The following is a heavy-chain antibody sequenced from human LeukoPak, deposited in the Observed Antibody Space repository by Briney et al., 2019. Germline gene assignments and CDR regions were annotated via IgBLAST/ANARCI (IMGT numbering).Heavy chain of an antibody. CDR3: ARAVNTFDY. V-gene: IGHV3-48*04. CDR2: INSGSSTI. CDR1: GFTFSSNA. J-gene: IGHJ4*02. D-gene: IGHD4-17*01. Sequence: GSLKLSCAASGFTFSSNAMNWVRQAPGKGLEWVSYINSGSSTIYYADSVKGRFTISRDNAKNSLYLQMNSLRAEDTAVYYCARAVNTFDYWGQGTLVTVSS.